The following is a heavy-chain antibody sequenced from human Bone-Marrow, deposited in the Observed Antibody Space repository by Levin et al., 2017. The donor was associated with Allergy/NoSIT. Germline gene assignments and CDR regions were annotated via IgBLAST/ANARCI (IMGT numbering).Heavy chain of an antibody. J-gene: IGHJ4*02. Sequence: SETLSLTCAVYGGSFNDYYWTWIRQPPGKGLEWIGEINHSGSTNYNPSLKSRVTISVDTSKNQFSLKLSSVTAADTAVYYCARSPAAAGRRGFLWDWGQGTPVTVSS. CDR3: ARSPAAAGRRGFLWD. V-gene: IGHV4-34*01. CDR1: GGSFNDYY. CDR2: INHSGST. D-gene: IGHD6-13*01.